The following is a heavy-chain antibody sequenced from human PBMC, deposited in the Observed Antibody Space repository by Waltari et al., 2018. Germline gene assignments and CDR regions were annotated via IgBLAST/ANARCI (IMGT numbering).Heavy chain of an antibody. CDR1: GYTFTGYY. V-gene: IGHV1-2*05. CDR2: INPNSGDT. CDR3: ATWRENAFDV. Sequence: QVHLVQSGAEVKKPGASVKVSCKASGYTFTGYYIQWVRRAPGQGLEWMGRINPNSGDTNYAQKVQGRVTLTRDTSINTAYMELSSLKSDDTGMYYCATWRENAFDVWGQGTMVTVST. D-gene: IGHD1-1*01. J-gene: IGHJ3*01.